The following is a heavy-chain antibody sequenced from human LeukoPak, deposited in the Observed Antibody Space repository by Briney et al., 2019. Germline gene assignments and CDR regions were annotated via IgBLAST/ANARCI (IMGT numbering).Heavy chain of an antibody. CDR2: ISGSGGST. Sequence: PGGSLRLSCAASGFTFSSYGMTWVRQAPGKGLEWVSAISGSGGSTYYADSVKGRFTISRDNAKNTLYLQMNSRRADDTAVYYCAREGATTAFDYWGQGTLVTVSS. CDR3: AREGATTAFDY. CDR1: GFTFSSYG. J-gene: IGHJ4*02. D-gene: IGHD1-26*01. V-gene: IGHV3-23*01.